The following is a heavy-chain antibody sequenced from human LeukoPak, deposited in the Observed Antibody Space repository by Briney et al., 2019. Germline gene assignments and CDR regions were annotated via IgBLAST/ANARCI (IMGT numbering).Heavy chain of an antibody. V-gene: IGHV3-7*01. J-gene: IGHJ4*02. CDR3: ARDNGGPDDY. Sequence: GGSLRLSGAASQFTFGRYWMSWVRQAPGKGLEWVANIKQDGSEKYYVDSVKGRFTISRDNAKNSLYLQMNSLRAEDTAVYYCARDNGGPDDYWGQGTLVTVSS. D-gene: IGHD3-16*01. CDR1: QFTFGRYW. CDR2: IKQDGSEK.